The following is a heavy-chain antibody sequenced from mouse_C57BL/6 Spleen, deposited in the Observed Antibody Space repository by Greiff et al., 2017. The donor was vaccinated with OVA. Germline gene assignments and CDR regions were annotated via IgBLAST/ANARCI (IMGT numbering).Heavy chain of an antibody. CDR2: INPNNGGT. Sequence: VQLQQSGPELVKPGASVKISCKASGYTFTDYSMNWVKQSHGKSLEWIGAINPNNGGTSYNQKFKGKATLTVDKSSSTAYMELRSLTSEDSAVYYCARYDYDAMDYWGQGTSVTVSS. J-gene: IGHJ4*01. V-gene: IGHV1-26*01. CDR1: GYTFTDYS. CDR3: ARYDYDAMDY.